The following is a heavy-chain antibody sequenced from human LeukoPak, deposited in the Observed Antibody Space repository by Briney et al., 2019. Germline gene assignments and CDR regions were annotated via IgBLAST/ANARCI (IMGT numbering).Heavy chain of an antibody. CDR2: IYSGGNT. J-gene: IGHJ4*02. D-gene: IGHD2/OR15-2a*01. V-gene: IGHV3-53*01. Sequence: GGSLRLSCAASGFTFDDYGMSWVRQAPGKGLEWVSFIYSGGNTHYSDSVKGRFTISRDNSKNTLYLQMNSMRAEDTAVYYCARRAGEYSHPYDYWGQGTLVTVSS. CDR3: ARRAGEYSHPYDY. CDR1: GFTFDDYG.